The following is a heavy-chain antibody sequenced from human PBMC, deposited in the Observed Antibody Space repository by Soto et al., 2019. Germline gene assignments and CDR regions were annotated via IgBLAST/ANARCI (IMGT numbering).Heavy chain of an antibody. CDR1: GFTFSSYA. CDR2: ISGSGGST. J-gene: IGHJ6*03. CDR3: AKDAESTGRYDFWNYYYYMDV. D-gene: IGHD3-3*01. Sequence: GGSLRLSCAASGFTFSSYAMSWVRQAPGKGLEWVSAISGSGGSTYYADSVKGRFTISRDNSKNTLYLQMNSLRAEDTAVYYCAKDAESTGRYDFWNYYYYMDVWGKGTTVTVSS. V-gene: IGHV3-23*01.